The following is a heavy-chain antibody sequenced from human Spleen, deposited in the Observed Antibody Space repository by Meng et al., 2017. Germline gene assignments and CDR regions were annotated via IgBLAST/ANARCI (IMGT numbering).Heavy chain of an antibody. D-gene: IGHD3-22*01. CDR3: ARYDTSGYHLDY. CDR2: IYHSGST. V-gene: IGHV4-4*02. CDR1: GGSISSSNW. J-gene: IGHJ4*02. Sequence: QVQLPGSGPGPVKPSGTLSLTCAVSGGSISSSNWWSWVRQPPGKGLEWIGEIYHSGSTNYNPSLKSRVTISVNKSKNQFSLKLSSVTAADTAVYYCARYDTSGYHLDYWGQGTPVTVSS.